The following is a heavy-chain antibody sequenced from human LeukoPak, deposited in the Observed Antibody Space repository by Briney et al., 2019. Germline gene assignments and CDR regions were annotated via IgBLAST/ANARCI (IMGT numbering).Heavy chain of an antibody. V-gene: IGHV1-46*01. CDR2: INPSDCST. Sequence: ASVTDSFTASGYTFTSYYMHWVRQAPGQGLEWMGIINPSDCSTSYPQKFQGRVTMTRDTSTSTVYMEMSSLRSEDTAVYYCAREEYQLLSPYYYYGMDVWGKGTTVTVSS. J-gene: IGHJ6*04. CDR3: AREEYQLLSPYYYYGMDV. D-gene: IGHD2-2*01. CDR1: GYTFTSYY.